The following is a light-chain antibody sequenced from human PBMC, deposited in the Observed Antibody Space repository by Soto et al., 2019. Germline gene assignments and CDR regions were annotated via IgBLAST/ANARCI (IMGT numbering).Light chain of an antibody. CDR2: AAS. V-gene: IGKV1-39*01. J-gene: IGKJ4*01. CDR3: QQSYSTPRLT. CDR1: QSISSY. Sequence: DIQMTQSPSSVSASVGDRVTITCRASQSISSYLNWYQQKPGKAPKLLIYAASSLQSGVPSRFSGSGSGTDFTLTISSLQPEDFATYYCQQSYSTPRLTFGGGTKVDIK.